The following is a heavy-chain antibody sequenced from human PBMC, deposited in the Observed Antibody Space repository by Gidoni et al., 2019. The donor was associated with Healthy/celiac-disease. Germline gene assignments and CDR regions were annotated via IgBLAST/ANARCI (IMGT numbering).Heavy chain of an antibody. D-gene: IGHD3-3*01. CDR2: ISSSSRTI. V-gene: IGHV3-48*02. CDR1: GFTFSSFS. Sequence: EVQLVESVGGLVQPGGSLSLSCPSSGFTFSSFSMTLVRQAPGKGLEWVTYISSSSRTIYYADSVKGRFTISRDNAKNSLYLQMNSLREEDTAGYYCARRESGGAITILGVVEPHFDYWGQGTLVTVSS. J-gene: IGHJ4*02. CDR3: ARRESGGAITILGVVEPHFDY.